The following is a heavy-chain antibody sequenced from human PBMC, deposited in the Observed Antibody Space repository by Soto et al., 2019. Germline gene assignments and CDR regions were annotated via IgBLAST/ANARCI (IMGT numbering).Heavy chain of an antibody. D-gene: IGHD3-22*01. Sequence: QVQLQESGPGLVKPSQTLSLTCTVPGGSISSGDYYWSWIRQPPGKGLEWIGYIYYSGSTYYNPSLKSPVPRSLETSKNQFSLKLSSVTAAGTAVYYCARELILYDSSGFSYWGQGTLVTVSS. J-gene: IGHJ4*02. CDR3: ARELILYDSSGFSY. V-gene: IGHV4-30-4*01. CDR1: GGSISSGDYY. CDR2: IYYSGST.